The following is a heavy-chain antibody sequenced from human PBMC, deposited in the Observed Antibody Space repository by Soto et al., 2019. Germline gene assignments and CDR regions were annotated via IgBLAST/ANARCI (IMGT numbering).Heavy chain of an antibody. D-gene: IGHD1-26*01. Sequence: QVQQLESGPGLVKPWDTLSLTCTVSGAYISDFSWSWIRQPAGKGLEWIGRITVNGNTQYNPSFSSRVTMSMDTSRNQFSLNLQSVTSADTALYYCARESGENGTYEAHWGQGTLVTVSS. V-gene: IGHV4-4*07. J-gene: IGHJ1*01. CDR3: ARESGENGTYEAH. CDR1: GAYISDFS. CDR2: ITVNGNT.